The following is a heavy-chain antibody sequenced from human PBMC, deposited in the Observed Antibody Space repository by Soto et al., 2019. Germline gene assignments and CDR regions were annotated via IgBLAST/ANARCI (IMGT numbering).Heavy chain of an antibody. D-gene: IGHD6-19*01. CDR1: GLTFSNYC. V-gene: IGHV3-7*01. CDR2: IKQDGREK. CDR3: TKVVGLAGQD. Sequence: EVQLEESGGTLVQPGGSLRLSCAASGLTFSNYCMSWVRQAPGKGLEWVANIKQDGREKYYVDSVRGRFTISRDNAKNSLYLQMSSRRAGDTAVYYCTKVVGLAGQDWGQGTLVTVSS. J-gene: IGHJ4*02.